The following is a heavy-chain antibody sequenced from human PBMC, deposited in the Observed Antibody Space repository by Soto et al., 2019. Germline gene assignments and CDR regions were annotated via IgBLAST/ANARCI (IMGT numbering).Heavy chain of an antibody. CDR1: GFTFSSYA. D-gene: IGHD3-3*01. J-gene: IGHJ6*02. V-gene: IGHV3-23*01. CDR3: ARAYYDFWSGYYPRYYYYGMDV. CDR2: SSGSGGST. Sequence: GGSLRLSCAASGFTFSSYAMSWVRQSPGKGLAWVSASSGSGGSTYYADSVKGRFTISRYNSKNTLYLQRSSLRSEDTAVYYCARAYYDFWSGYYPRYYYYGMDVWGQGTTVTVSS.